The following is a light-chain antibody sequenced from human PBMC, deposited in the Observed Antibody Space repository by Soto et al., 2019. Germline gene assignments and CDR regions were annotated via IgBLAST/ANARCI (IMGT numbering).Light chain of an antibody. CDR1: QSITNY. Sequence: DLQMTQSPSSLSASVGDRVTITCRASQSITNYLNWYQQKPGKAPKLLNYAASSWQSGVSSGFSSRESGTDFTLRISSLQPEYFATYYCQQSYSTAWTFGQGTKVEIK. J-gene: IGKJ1*01. CDR2: AAS. V-gene: IGKV1-39*01. CDR3: QQSYSTAWT.